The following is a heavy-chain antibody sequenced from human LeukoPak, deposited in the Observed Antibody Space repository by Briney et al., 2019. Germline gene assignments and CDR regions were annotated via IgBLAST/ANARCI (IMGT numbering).Heavy chain of an antibody. CDR1: GFTFDDYA. CDR3: AKDSHYGSGSYYDY. D-gene: IGHD3-10*01. Sequence: GRSLRLSCAASGFTFDDYAMHWVRQAPGKGLEWVSGISWNSGSIGYADSVKGRFTISRDNAENSLYLQMNSLRAEDTALYYCAKDSHYGSGSYYDYWGQGTLVTVSS. V-gene: IGHV3-9*01. J-gene: IGHJ4*02. CDR2: ISWNSGSI.